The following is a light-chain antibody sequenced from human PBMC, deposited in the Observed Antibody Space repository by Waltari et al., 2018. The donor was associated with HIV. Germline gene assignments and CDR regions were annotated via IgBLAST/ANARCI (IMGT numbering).Light chain of an antibody. J-gene: IGLJ1*01. Sequence: QSALTQQPPSVSAAPGQNVTMSCSGGNSTFGNNFVCWSQHRPGMAPRFLIFGVKTRPLGIPQRFAAYKSGMSATLGITGLQTADEGEYYCGTWDVRLSAGVFGSVTKVF. CDR3: GTWDVRLSAGVFGSVTKV. CDR1: NSTFGNNF. CDR2: GVK. V-gene: IGLV1-51*01.